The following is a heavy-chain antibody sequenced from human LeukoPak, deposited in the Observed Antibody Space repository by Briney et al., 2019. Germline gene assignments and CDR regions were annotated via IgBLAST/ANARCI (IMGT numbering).Heavy chain of an antibody. CDR1: GFTFSSSA. CDR2: ISYDGSNK. D-gene: IGHD6-19*01. V-gene: IGHV3-30-3*01. Sequence: PGRSLRLSCAASGFTFSSSAMHWVRQAPDKGLEWVAVISYDGSNKYYADSVKGRFTISRDNSKNTLYLQMNSLRADDTAVYYCARDRDSSGWYEGFDYWGQGPLVTVSS. J-gene: IGHJ4*02. CDR3: ARDRDSSGWYEGFDY.